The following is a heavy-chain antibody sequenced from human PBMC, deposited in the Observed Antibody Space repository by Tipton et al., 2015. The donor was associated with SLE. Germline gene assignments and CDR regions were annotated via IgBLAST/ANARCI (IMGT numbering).Heavy chain of an antibody. CDR1: GFTFSNYA. D-gene: IGHD3-16*01. Sequence: SLRLSCAASGFTFSNYAMHWVRQAPGKGLEWVAVISYDGSNKYYADSVKGRFTISRDNSKNTLYLQMNSLRAEDTAVYYCARVLIPYYGMDVWGQGTTATVSS. CDR2: ISYDGSNK. V-gene: IGHV3-30*04. CDR3: ARVLIPYYGMDV. J-gene: IGHJ6*02.